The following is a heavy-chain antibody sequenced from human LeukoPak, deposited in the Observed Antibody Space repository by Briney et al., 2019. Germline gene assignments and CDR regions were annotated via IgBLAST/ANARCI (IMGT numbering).Heavy chain of an antibody. CDR3: ARRTRHYGSGSSDY. D-gene: IGHD3-10*01. CDR1: GYTFTGYG. Sequence: ASVKVSCKASGYTFTGYGISWVRQAPGQGLEWMGWISAYNGNTNYAQKLQGRVTMTTDTSTSTAYMELRSLRSDDTAVYYCARRTRHYGSGSSDYWGQGTLVTVSS. V-gene: IGHV1-18*01. CDR2: ISAYNGNT. J-gene: IGHJ4*02.